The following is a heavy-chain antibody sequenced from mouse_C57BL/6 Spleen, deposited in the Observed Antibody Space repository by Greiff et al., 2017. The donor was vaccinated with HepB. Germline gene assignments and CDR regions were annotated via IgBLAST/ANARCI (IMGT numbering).Heavy chain of an antibody. Sequence: EVQLQESGPGLVKPSQSLSLTCSVTGYSITSCYYWNWIRQFPGNQLGWIGYISYDGSNNYNPSLKKGISITRDTSKNQFFLKLNSVTTEDTATYYCARGDSKGFAYWGQGTLVTVSA. D-gene: IGHD2-5*01. CDR2: ISYDGSN. CDR1: GYSITSCYY. J-gene: IGHJ3*01. V-gene: IGHV3-6*01. CDR3: ARGDSKGFAY.